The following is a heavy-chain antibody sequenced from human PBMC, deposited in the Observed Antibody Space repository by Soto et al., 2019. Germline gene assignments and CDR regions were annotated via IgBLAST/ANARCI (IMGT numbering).Heavy chain of an antibody. CDR3: ARGNPANYYFDY. CDR1: GFTFSSYG. J-gene: IGHJ4*02. V-gene: IGHV3-33*01. Sequence: QVQLVESGGGLVQPGRSLSRSGAASGFTFSSYGMHWVRQAPGKGLEWVAVIWYDGSNKYYADSVNGRFTISRDNSKNTLYLQMNSLRAEDTAVYYCARGNPANYYFDYWGQGTLVTVAS. CDR2: IWYDGSNK.